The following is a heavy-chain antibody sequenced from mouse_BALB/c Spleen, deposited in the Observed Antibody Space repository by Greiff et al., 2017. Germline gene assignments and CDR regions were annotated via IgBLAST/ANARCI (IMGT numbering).Heavy chain of an antibody. CDR2: IWAGGST. CDR3: ARDGSSYAMDY. V-gene: IGHV2-9*02. CDR1: GFSLTSYG. D-gene: IGHD1-1*01. Sequence: VKLVESGPGLVAPSQCLSISCTVSGFSLTSYGVHWVRQPPGKGLEWLGVIWAGGSTNYNSDHISRLSISKDNSKSQVFLKMNSLQTDDTAMYCCARDGSSYAMDYWGQGTSVTVSS. J-gene: IGHJ4*01.